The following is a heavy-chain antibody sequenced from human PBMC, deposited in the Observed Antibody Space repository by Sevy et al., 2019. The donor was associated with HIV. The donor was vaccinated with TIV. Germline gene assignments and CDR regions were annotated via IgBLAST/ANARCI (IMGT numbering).Heavy chain of an antibody. CDR2: ISSSSSYI. Sequence: GGSLRLSCAASGFTFSSYSMNWVRQAPGKGLEWVSSISSSSSYIYYADSVKGRFTISRDNAKNSLYLQMNSLRAEDTAVYYCARAGYCSGGSCFYYYYYIDVWGKGTTVTVSS. CDR3: ARAGYCSGGSCFYYYYYIDV. D-gene: IGHD2-15*01. V-gene: IGHV3-21*01. CDR1: GFTFSSYS. J-gene: IGHJ6*03.